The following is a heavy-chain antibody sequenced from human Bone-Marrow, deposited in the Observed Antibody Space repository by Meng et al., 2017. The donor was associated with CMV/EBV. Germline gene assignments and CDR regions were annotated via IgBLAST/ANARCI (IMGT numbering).Heavy chain of an antibody. CDR3: ARGYILRSIVVVIAMGLTD. Sequence: SETLSLTCAVYGGYFSGYYWSWIRQPPGKGLEWIGEINHSGSTNYNPSLKSRVTISVDTSKNQFSLKLSPVTAADTAVYYCARGYILRSIVVVIAMGLTDWGQGTLVTVSS. J-gene: IGHJ4*02. D-gene: IGHD2-21*01. CDR2: INHSGST. V-gene: IGHV4-34*01. CDR1: GGYFSGYY.